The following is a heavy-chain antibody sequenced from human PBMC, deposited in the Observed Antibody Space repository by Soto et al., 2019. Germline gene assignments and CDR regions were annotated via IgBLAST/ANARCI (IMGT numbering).Heavy chain of an antibody. CDR3: ARGAIVAVPAALSSYHDYTNYRFDS. Sequence: QVQLAQSGAEMTKPGSSVKVSCRASGGSFSDFAFSWVRQAPGQGLEWMGGIIPMFAATKYAQRLQDRVTITADESTNTVYLALNSLTSEDTAIYYCARGAIVAVPAALSSYHDYTNYRFDSWGQGPMVTASS. D-gene: IGHD2-15*01. CDR1: GGSFSDFA. CDR2: IIPMFAAT. J-gene: IGHJ4*02. V-gene: IGHV1-69*01.